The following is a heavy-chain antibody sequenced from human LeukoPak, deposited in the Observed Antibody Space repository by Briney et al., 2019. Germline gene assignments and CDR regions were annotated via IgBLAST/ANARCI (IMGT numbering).Heavy chain of an antibody. Sequence: PGGSLRLSCAASAFTFSSYWMSWVRQAPGKGLEWVANIKQDGSEKYYVDSVKGRFTISRDNTKNSLYLQMNSLRAEDTAVYYCARYFIPAAIDYWGQGTLVTVSS. CDR3: ARYFIPAAIDY. V-gene: IGHV3-7*01. CDR1: AFTFSSYW. CDR2: IKQDGSEK. J-gene: IGHJ4*02. D-gene: IGHD2-2*01.